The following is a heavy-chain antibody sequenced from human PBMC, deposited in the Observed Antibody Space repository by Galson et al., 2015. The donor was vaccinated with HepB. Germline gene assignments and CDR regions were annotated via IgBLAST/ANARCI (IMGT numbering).Heavy chain of an antibody. J-gene: IGHJ5*02. CDR2: IDTNTGNP. CDR3: ARDFGAADRGDIDP. D-gene: IGHD3-10*01. V-gene: IGHV7-4-1*02. Sequence: SVKVSCKASGYTFTQYAINWVRQAPGQGLEWMGWIDTNTGNPTYAQGFTGRFVFSLDTSVTTAYLQISSLKAEDTAVYYCARDFGAADRGDIDPWGQGTLVTVSS. CDR1: GYTFTQYA.